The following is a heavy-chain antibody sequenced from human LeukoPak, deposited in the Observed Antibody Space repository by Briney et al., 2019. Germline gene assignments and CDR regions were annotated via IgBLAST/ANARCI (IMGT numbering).Heavy chain of an antibody. J-gene: IGHJ4*02. CDR3: ARTFILTGYYLDY. Sequence: ASVRVSSMPSGYTFTVYSMHWVRHAPGQGLGWMGWINPNSGGTNYAQKFQGRVTMTRDTSISTAYMELSRLRSDDTAVYYCARTFILTGYYLDYWGQGTLVTVSS. CDR2: INPNSGGT. D-gene: IGHD3-9*01. CDR1: GYTFTVYS. V-gene: IGHV1-2*02.